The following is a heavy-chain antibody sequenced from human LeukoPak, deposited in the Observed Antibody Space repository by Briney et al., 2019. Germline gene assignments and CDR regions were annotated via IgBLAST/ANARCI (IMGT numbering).Heavy chain of an antibody. Sequence: GGSLRLSCAPSGFTFSSYAMHWVRQAPGKGLEGVAVISYDGSNKYYADSEKGRFTISRDISKNTLYLQINPQRPEDAAVYNCARDRHIVVVTAIHEHWGQGTLVTVSS. D-gene: IGHD2-21*02. CDR3: ARDRHIVVVTAIHEH. J-gene: IGHJ1*01. CDR2: ISYDGSNK. V-gene: IGHV3-30-3*01. CDR1: GFTFSSYA.